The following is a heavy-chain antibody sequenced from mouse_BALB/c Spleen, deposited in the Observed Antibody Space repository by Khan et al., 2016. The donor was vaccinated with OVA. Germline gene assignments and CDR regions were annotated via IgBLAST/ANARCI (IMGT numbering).Heavy chain of an antibody. D-gene: IGHD1-2*01. CDR2: ISPSTGYT. CDR3: TSWLVTTAYLLDY. J-gene: IGHJ2*02. CDR1: GYTFTNFW. Sequence: QVQLQQSGAELAKPGASVRMSCKASGYTFTNFWLHWVKQRPGQGLEWIGYISPSTGYTEYNQKFKDRATLTADKSSNTAYMQVTGLTSEDSAVYYGTSWLVTTAYLLDYWDQGTSLTVSS. V-gene: IGHV1-7*01.